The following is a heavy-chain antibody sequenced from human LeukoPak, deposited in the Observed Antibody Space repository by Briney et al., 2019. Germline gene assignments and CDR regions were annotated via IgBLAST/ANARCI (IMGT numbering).Heavy chain of an antibody. J-gene: IGHJ4*02. D-gene: IGHD2-2*01. CDR2: IYYSGST. CDR3: ARSRARKTYCSSTSCSAGFDY. CDR1: GGSISNYY. Sequence: SETLSLTCTVSGGSISNYYWSWIRQPPGKGLEWIGYIYYSGSTNYNPSLKSRVTISVDTSKNQFSLKLSSVTAADTAVYYCARSRARKTYCSSTSCSAGFDYWGQGTLVTVSS. V-gene: IGHV4-59*01.